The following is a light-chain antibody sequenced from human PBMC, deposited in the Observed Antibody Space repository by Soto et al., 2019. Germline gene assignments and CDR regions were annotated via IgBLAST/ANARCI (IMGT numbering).Light chain of an antibody. CDR2: EVT. J-gene: IGLJ2*01. Sequence: QSALTQPPSASGSPGQSITISCTGTSNDIGAYNYVSWYQQYPGKVPTLIIYEVTFRPSGVSNRFSGSKSGNTASLTISGLQTEDEADYYCGSYASATLIFGGGTKVTVL. CDR1: SNDIGAYNY. CDR3: GSYASATLI. V-gene: IGLV2-14*03.